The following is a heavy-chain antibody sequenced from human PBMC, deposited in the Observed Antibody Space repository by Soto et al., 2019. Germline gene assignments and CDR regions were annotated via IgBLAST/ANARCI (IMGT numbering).Heavy chain of an antibody. CDR2: IYFSGIT. CDR1: NGSVSSPLSY. Sequence: SETLSLTCSVSNGSVSSPLSYWGWIRQPPGKRPEWIGVIYFSGITSYNPSLKSRVTISVDTSKNQFSLKLSSVTAADTAVYYCARVPSPWGQGTLVTVSS. J-gene: IGHJ5*02. CDR3: ARVPSP. V-gene: IGHV4-39*07.